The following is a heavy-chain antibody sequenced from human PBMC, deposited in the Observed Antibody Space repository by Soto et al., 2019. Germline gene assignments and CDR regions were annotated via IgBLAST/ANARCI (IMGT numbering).Heavy chain of an antibody. CDR1: GFIVSSNY. D-gene: IGHD6-25*01. Sequence: EVQLLESGGGLIQPGGSLRLSCTASGFIVSSNYLSWVRQAPGKGLEWVSVIYSENSGTKTLYDDSVKGRFTISRDDSKNVLSLQLNNLRAEDTAVYYCAFLSAGASVYWGQGTLVTVSS. CDR3: AFLSAGASVY. J-gene: IGHJ4*02. CDR2: IYSENSGTKT. V-gene: IGHV3-53*01.